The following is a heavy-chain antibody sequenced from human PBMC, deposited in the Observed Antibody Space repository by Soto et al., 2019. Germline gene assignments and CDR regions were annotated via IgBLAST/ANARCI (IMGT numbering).Heavy chain of an antibody. J-gene: IGHJ4*02. CDR2: IYYSGTT. Sequence: SETLSLTCTGSGGSISSYYWSWIRQPPGKGLEWIGYIYYSGTTNYNPALKSRVSISVDTSKNQFSLKLRSVTAADTAVYYCARSRGYFENWGQGTLVTVSS. V-gene: IGHV4-59*01. CDR3: ARSRGYFEN. D-gene: IGHD3-10*01. CDR1: GGSISSYY.